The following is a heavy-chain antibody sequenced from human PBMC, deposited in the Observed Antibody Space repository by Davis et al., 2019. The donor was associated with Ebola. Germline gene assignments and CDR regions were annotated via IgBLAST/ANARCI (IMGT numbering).Heavy chain of an antibody. Sequence: PGGSLRLSCAASRFTFSSSWMSWVRQAPGKGLEWVANINQGGNAKYYVDSVKGRFTISRDNAENSVYLQMDSLRAEDTAVYYCARVGCISGSCYPDLWGQGTQVTVSS. CDR1: RFTFSSSW. D-gene: IGHD2-2*01. V-gene: IGHV3-7*03. CDR3: ARVGCISGSCYPDL. J-gene: IGHJ5*02. CDR2: INQGGNAK.